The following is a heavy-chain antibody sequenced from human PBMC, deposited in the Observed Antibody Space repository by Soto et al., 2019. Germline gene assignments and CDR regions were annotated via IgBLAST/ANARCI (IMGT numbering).Heavy chain of an antibody. J-gene: IGHJ4*01. Sequence: SLSLSCTASGFTFLDYSIRRARQAPGKGNEGSGFIRSKAYGGTTEYAASLKGRLTSSRDDSTRIAYLQMNSLRTEDTAVYYCSSTPLVGPDVAATFLDYWGHGT. CDR1: GFTFLDYS. CDR3: SSTPLVGPDVAATFLDY. CDR2: IRSKAYGGTT. D-gene: IGHD2-2*01. V-gene: IGHV3-49*04.